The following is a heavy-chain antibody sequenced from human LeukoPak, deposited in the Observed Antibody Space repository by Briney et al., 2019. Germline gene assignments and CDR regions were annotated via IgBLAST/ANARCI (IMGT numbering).Heavy chain of an antibody. CDR3: ARDHGFLEWLLLPPTE. CDR1: GGSLSSGDYY. Sequence: SQTLSLTCTVSGGSLSSGDYYWSWIRQPPGKGLEWIGYIYYSGSTYYNPSLKSRVTISVDTSKNQFSLKLSSVTAADTAVYYCARDHGFLEWLLLPPTEWGQGTLVTVSS. V-gene: IGHV4-30-4*01. D-gene: IGHD3-3*01. CDR2: IYYSGST. J-gene: IGHJ4*02.